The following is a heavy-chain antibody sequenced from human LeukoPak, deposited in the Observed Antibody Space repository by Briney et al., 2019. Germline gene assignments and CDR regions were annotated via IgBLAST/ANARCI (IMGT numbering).Heavy chain of an antibody. V-gene: IGHV3-48*03. D-gene: IGHD2-2*01. J-gene: IGHJ6*02. Sequence: GGSLRLSCAASGFTFSRYEMNWVRQAPGKGLEWVSYISSSGSTIYYADSVKGRFTISRDNAKNSLYLQMNSLRAEDTAVYYCARGVVPAAMPYNYYYYYGMDVWGQGTTVTVSS. CDR3: ARGVVPAAMPYNYYYYYGMDV. CDR2: ISSSGSTI. CDR1: GFTFSRYE.